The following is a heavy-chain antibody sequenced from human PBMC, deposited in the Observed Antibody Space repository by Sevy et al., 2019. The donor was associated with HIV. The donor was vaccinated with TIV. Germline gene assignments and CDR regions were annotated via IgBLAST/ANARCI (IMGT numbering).Heavy chain of an antibody. Sequence: GGSLRLSCAASGFNIRVYWMLWVRQAPGKGLGWVANINEDGSTKYYLDSVKGRFTISRDNAGNSVFLQMNSLRVEEAAVYYCVRALFKADSLWGQGTLVTVSS. D-gene: IGHD3-22*01. J-gene: IGHJ4*02. V-gene: IGHV3-7*04. CDR2: INEDGSTK. CDR1: GFNIRVYW. CDR3: VRALFKADSL.